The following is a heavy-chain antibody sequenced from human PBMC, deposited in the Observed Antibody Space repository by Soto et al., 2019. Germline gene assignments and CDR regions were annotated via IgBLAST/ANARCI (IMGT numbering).Heavy chain of an antibody. D-gene: IGHD3-16*02. V-gene: IGHV3-7*01. CDR3: ARVYYDYIWGSYPLVY. Sequence: GVLRLSCAASGFTFSSHWMSWVRQAPGKGLEWLASIKQDGSEKHYVDSVKGRFTISRDNAKNSLYLQMNSLRVEDTAVYYCARVYYDYIWGSYPLVYWGQGTLVTVSS. CDR2: IKQDGSEK. J-gene: IGHJ4*02. CDR1: GFTFSSHW.